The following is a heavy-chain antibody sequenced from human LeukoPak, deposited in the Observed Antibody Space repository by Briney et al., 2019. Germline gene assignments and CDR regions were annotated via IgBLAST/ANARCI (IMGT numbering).Heavy chain of an antibody. CDR1: RFTFVDYA. CDR2: IRSKAYGGTT. Sequence: GGSLRLSCTASRFTFVDYAMSWVRQAPGKGLEWVGFIRSKAYGGTTEYAASVKGRFTISRDDSKSIAYLQMNSLKTEDTAVYYWTRVYSSSTSCFYYFDYWGQGTLVTVSS. J-gene: IGHJ4*02. CDR3: TRVYSSSTSCFYYFDY. V-gene: IGHV3-49*04. D-gene: IGHD2-2*01.